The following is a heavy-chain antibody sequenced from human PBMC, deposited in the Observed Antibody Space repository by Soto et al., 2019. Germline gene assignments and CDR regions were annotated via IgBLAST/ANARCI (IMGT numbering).Heavy chain of an antibody. V-gene: IGHV4-34*01. CDR3: ARGVINDYVWGSYRRYYFDY. D-gene: IGHD3-16*02. J-gene: IGHJ4*02. CDR1: GGSFSGYY. CDR2: INHSGST. Sequence: SETLSLTCAVYGGSFSGYYWSWIRQPPGKGLEWIGEINHSGSTNYNPSLKSRVTISVDTSKNQFSLKLSSVTAADTAVYYCARGVINDYVWGSYRRYYFDYWGQGTLVTVS.